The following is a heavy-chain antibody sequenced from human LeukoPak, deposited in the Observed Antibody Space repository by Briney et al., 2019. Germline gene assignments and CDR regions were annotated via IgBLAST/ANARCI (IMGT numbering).Heavy chain of an antibody. CDR1: RFTFSDYH. J-gene: IGHJ4*02. CDR2: ISLSSTYT. CDR3: ARDGWFGELDKDHFDY. D-gene: IGHD3-10*01. Sequence: GGSLRLSCAASRFTFSDYHMSWIRQAPGKGLEWVSYISLSSTYTNYADSVKGRFTISRDNAKNLLYLQMNSLRVEDTAVYYCARDGWFGELDKDHFDYWGQGTLVTVSS. V-gene: IGHV3-11*06.